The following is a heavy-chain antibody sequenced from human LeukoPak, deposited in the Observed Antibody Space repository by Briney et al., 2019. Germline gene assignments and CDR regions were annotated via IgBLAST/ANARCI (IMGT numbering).Heavy chain of an antibody. J-gene: IGHJ4*02. D-gene: IGHD5-18*01. Sequence: PGGSLRLSCAASGFTVSSNNMNWVRQAPGKGLEWVSVIYSGGSTYYADSVKGRFTISRDNSKNTLYLQMYSLRAEDTAVYYCARDRQSYGQWYFDYWGQGTLVTVSS. CDR2: IYSGGST. V-gene: IGHV3-53*05. CDR1: GFTVSSNN. CDR3: ARDRQSYGQWYFDY.